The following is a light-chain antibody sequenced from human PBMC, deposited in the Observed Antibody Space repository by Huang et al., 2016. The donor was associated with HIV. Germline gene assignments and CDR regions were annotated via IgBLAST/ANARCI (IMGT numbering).Light chain of an antibody. J-gene: IGKJ2*01. CDR1: QSISTY. CDR3: QQSYRTPAYT. CDR2: AAS. Sequence: DIQMTQSPSSLSASVGDRVSITCRESQSISTYLNWYQQKPGKAPKLLIYAASRLQSGVPARFSGSGSGTDFTLTIISLQPEDFATYYCQQSYRTPAYTFGEGTKVEIK. V-gene: IGKV1-39*01.